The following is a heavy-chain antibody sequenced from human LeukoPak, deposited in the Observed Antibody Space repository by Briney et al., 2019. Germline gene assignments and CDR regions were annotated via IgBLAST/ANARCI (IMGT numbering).Heavy chain of an antibody. CDR2: VFYTGNA. V-gene: IGHV4-59*01. D-gene: IGHD4-23*01. CDR3: ARWSDSYRAFDS. Sequence: SGTLSLTCSVSGGSLSKYYWSWIRQPPGKGLEWIGYVFYTGNANYSPSFKTRVTESVDTSKNQFSLKLTSVTPADTAVYLCARWSDSYRAFDSWGQGTLVTVSS. J-gene: IGHJ4*02. CDR1: GGSLSKYY.